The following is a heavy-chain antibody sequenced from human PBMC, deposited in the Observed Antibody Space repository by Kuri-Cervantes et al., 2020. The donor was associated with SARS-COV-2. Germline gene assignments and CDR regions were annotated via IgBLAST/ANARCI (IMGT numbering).Heavy chain of an antibody. J-gene: IGHJ4*02. CDR1: GYTFTSYD. D-gene: IGHD1-26*01. V-gene: IGHV1-18*01. CDR3: ARDQGGYWLDY. CDR2: ISAYNGNT. Sequence: ASVKVSCKASGYTFTSYDINWVRQAPGQGLEWMGWISAYNGNTNYAQKVQGRVTMTTDISTSTAYMELRSLRSDDTAVYYCARDQGGYWLDYWGQGSLVTVSS.